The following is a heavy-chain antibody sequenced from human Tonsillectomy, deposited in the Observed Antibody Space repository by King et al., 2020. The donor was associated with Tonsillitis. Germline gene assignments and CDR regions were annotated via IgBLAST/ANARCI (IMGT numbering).Heavy chain of an antibody. D-gene: IGHD2-2*01. CDR2: INPSGGTT. CDR1: GYTFTSYY. CDR3: ARDRPCSSASCYGGSCFDP. V-gene: IGHV1-46*01. J-gene: IGHJ5*02. Sequence: QLVQSGAEVKKPGASVKVSCKASGYTFTSYYMHWVRQAPGQGLEWMGMINPSGGTTSYEQKFQGRGTMTRNTSTKTVYMELSMLRAEDTAVYYCARDRPCSSASCYGGSCFDPWGQGTLVTVCS.